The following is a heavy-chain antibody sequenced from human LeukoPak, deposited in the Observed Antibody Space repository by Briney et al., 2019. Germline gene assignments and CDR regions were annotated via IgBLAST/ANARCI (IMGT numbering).Heavy chain of an antibody. CDR2: IYSDGST. CDR3: ARDSPRVGMDV. CDR1: GFTVSSSY. Sequence: GGSLRLSCAASGFTVSSSYMSWVRQAPGKGLEWVSVIYSDGSTSYADSVKGRFTISRDNSKNTLYLQMNSLRAEDTAVYYCARDSPRVGMDVWGQGITVTVSS. V-gene: IGHV3-53*01. J-gene: IGHJ6*02.